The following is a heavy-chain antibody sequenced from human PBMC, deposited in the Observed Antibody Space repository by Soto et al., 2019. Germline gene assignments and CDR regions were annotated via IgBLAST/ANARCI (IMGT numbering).Heavy chain of an antibody. V-gene: IGHV3-21*01. J-gene: IGHJ3*02. D-gene: IGHD1-20*01. Sequence: GGSLRLFCAASGFTFSSYSMNWVRQAPGKGLEWVSSISSSSSYIYYADSVKGRFTISRDNAKNSLYLQMNSLRAEDTAVYYCARVRITGTFDAFDIWGQGTMVTVSS. CDR3: ARVRITGTFDAFDI. CDR2: ISSSSSYI. CDR1: GFTFSSYS.